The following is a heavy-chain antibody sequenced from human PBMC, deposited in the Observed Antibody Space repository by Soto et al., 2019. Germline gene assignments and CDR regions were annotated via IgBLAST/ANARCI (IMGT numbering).Heavy chain of an antibody. CDR3: ARDRGYSSSWYYFDY. CDR1: GFTFSSYS. V-gene: IGHV3-48*02. Sequence: EVQLVESGGGLVQPGGSLRLSCAASGFTFSSYSMNWVRQAPGKGLEWVSYISSSSSTIYYADSVKGRFTISRDNAKNSLYLQMNSLRDEDTAVYYCARDRGYSSSWYYFDYWGQGTLVTVSS. J-gene: IGHJ4*02. D-gene: IGHD6-13*01. CDR2: ISSSSSTI.